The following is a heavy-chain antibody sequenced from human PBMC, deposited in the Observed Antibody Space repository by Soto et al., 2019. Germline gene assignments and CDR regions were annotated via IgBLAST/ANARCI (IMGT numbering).Heavy chain of an antibody. Sequence: ASVKVSCKASGYTFTSYGISWVRQAPGQGLEWMGWISAYNGNTNYAQKLQGRVTMTTDTSTSTAYMELRSLRSDDTAVYYCAREPRSSVRFDFWSGYPLLYGMDVWGQGTTVTVSS. J-gene: IGHJ6*02. CDR1: GYTFTSYG. D-gene: IGHD3-3*01. CDR3: AREPRSSVRFDFWSGYPLLYGMDV. V-gene: IGHV1-18*01. CDR2: ISAYNGNT.